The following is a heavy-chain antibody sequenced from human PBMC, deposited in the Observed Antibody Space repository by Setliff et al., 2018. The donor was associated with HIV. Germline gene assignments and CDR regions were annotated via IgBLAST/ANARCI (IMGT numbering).Heavy chain of an antibody. D-gene: IGHD1-1*01. J-gene: IGHJ4*02. Sequence: ASVKVSCKASGYTFTNYYMHWVRQAPGQGLEWMGIIYPGGARRSYAQKFQGRVTMTWDTSISTAYMELSSLRSEDTAVYYCARGSGWYNYWGQGTLVTVSS. CDR3: ARGSGWYNY. CDR1: GYTFTNYY. CDR2: IYPGGARR. V-gene: IGHV1-46*01.